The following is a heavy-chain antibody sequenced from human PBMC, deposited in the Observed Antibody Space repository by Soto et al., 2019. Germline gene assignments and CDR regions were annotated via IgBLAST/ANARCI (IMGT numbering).Heavy chain of an antibody. V-gene: IGHV4-39*01. CDR1: GGSISSGDYY. J-gene: IGHJ4*02. CDR2: IYYSGST. CDR3: ARHLVDTAMVYDY. D-gene: IGHD5-18*01. Sequence: PSETLSLTCTVSGGSISSGDYYWSWIRQPPGKGLEWIGSIYYSGSTYYNPSLKSRVTISVDTSKNQFSLKLSSVTAADTAVYYCARHLVDTAMVYDYWGQGTLVTVSS.